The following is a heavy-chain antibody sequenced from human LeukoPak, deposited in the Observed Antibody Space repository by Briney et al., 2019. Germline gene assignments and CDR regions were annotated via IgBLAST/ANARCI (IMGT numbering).Heavy chain of an antibody. CDR3: SAAIFHYYGMDV. CDR2: INAGNGNT. V-gene: IGHV1-3*01. J-gene: IGHJ6*02. CDR1: GYTFTSYA. Sequence: GASVTVSCKASGYTFTSYAMHWVRQAPGQRLEWMGWINAGNGNTKYSQKFQGRVTITRDTSASTAYMELSSLRSEDTAVYYCSAAIFHYYGMDVWGQGTTVTVSS. D-gene: IGHD2-2*01.